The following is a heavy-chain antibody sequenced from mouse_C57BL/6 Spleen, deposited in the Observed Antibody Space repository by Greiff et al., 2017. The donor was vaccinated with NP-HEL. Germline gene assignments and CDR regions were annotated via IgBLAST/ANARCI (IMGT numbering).Heavy chain of an antibody. Sequence: EVQVVESGGGLVQPGASLRLSCAASGFTFTDYYMSWVRQPPGKAPEWLALIRNKANGYTTEYNASVKGRFTISRDNSQNILYLQMNTLRAEDSATYYCVKAVSLRGDYAMDYWGQGTSVTVSS. CDR2: IRNKANGYTT. CDR3: VKAVSLRGDYAMDY. V-gene: IGHV7-4*01. CDR1: GFTFTDYY. D-gene: IGHD6-5*01. J-gene: IGHJ4*01.